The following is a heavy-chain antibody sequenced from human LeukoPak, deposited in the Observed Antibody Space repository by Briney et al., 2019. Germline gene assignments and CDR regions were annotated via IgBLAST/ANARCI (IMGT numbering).Heavy chain of an antibody. D-gene: IGHD2-2*02. J-gene: IGHJ5*02. CDR3: ARVNDCAGSSCSTRWIDL. V-gene: IGHV4-39*07. Sequence: PSETLSLTCSVSGGSISSDNFYWGWIRQPPGKGLEWVGTVYYGGSPDCNPSLTSRVTMSVDTSKNQLSLKLYSVTAADTAVYYCARVNDCAGSSCSTRWIDLWGQGTLVTVSS. CDR2: VYYGGSP. CDR1: GGSISSDNFY.